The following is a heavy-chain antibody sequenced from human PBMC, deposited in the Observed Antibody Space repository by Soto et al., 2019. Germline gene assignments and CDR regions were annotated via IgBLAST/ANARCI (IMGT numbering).Heavy chain of an antibody. CDR2: ISYDGSNK. D-gene: IGHD6-19*01. CDR1: GFTFSSYG. Sequence: GGSLRLSCAASGFTFSSYGMHWVRQAPGKGLEWVAVISYDGSNKYYADSVKGRFTISRDNSKNTLYLQMNSLRAEDTTVYYCAKDHSRPRASGWYYFDYWGQGTLVTVSS. V-gene: IGHV3-30*18. J-gene: IGHJ4*02. CDR3: AKDHSRPRASGWYYFDY.